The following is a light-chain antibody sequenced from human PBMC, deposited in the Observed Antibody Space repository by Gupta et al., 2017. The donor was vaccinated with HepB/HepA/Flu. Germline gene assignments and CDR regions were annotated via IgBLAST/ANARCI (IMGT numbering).Light chain of an antibody. Sequence: DIQVTPSPFSLSASVGDRVTITCRASQNINSKLNWYQKQPGKAPKLLIYGSSSLQNGVPSRFSGGGFGTEFTLTISSLQPEDFATYYCQQSYRTPPITFGQGTRLDIK. CDR2: GSS. CDR3: QQSYRTPPIT. J-gene: IGKJ5*01. CDR1: QNINSK. V-gene: IGKV1-39*01.